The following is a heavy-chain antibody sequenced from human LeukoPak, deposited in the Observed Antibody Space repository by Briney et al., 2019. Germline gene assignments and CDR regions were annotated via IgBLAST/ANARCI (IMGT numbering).Heavy chain of an antibody. Sequence: PGGSLRLSCAASGFTFSSYSMNWVRQAPGKGLKWVSSISSSSSYIYYADSVKGRFTISRDNAKNSLYLQMNSLRAEDTAVYYCARDRAYDSSGYSTGFDYWGQGTLVTVSS. V-gene: IGHV3-21*01. J-gene: IGHJ4*02. CDR1: GFTFSSYS. CDR3: ARDRAYDSSGYSTGFDY. D-gene: IGHD3-22*01. CDR2: ISSSSSYI.